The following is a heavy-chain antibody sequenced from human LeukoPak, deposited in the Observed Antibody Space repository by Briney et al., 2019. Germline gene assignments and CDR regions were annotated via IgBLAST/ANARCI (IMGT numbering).Heavy chain of an antibody. J-gene: IGHJ4*02. CDR1: GGSINSYY. D-gene: IGHD4-23*01. CDR2: IYSSGST. V-gene: IGHV4-4*07. CDR3: ARGGKATVVTM. Sequence: SETLSLTCTVSGGSINSYYWSWIRHPAGKGLAWIGRIYSSGSTNYNPSLKSRVSMSVDTSKNQFSLKLTSVTAADTAVYYCARGGKATVVTMWGQGILVTVSS.